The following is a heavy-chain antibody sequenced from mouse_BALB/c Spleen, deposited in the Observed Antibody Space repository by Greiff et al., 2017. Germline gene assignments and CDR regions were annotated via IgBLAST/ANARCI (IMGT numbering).Heavy chain of an antibody. V-gene: IGHV5-17*02. D-gene: IGHD1-1*01. CDR2: ISSGSSTI. J-gene: IGHJ4*01. Sequence: EVQGVESGGGLVQPGGSRKLSCAASGFTFSSFGMHWVRQAPEKGLEWVAYISSGSSTIYYADTVKGRFTISRDNPKNTLFLQMTSLRSEDTAMYYCARREDYGGAMDYWGQGTSVTVSS. CDR1: GFTFSSFG. CDR3: ARREDYGGAMDY.